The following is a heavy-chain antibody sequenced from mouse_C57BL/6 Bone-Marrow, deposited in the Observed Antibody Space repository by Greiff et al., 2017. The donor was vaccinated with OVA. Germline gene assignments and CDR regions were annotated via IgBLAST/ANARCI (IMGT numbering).Heavy chain of an antibody. V-gene: IGHV14-2*01. D-gene: IGHD2-5*01. CDR2: IDPEDGET. Sequence: LQQSGAALVKPGASVQLSCTASGFNIKDYYMHWVKQRTEQGLEWIGRIDPEDGETKYAPKFQGKATITADTSSNTAYLQLSSLTSEDTAVYYCASPAYYSNYFYAMDYWGQGTSVTVSS. CDR3: ASPAYYSNYFYAMDY. CDR1: GFNIKDYY. J-gene: IGHJ4*01.